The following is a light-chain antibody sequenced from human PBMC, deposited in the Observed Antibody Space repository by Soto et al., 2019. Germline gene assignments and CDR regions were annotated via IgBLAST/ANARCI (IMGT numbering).Light chain of an antibody. CDR2: AAS. V-gene: IGKV1-9*01. J-gene: IGKJ1*01. CDR3: QQLNSYPLT. CDR1: QGISSY. Sequence: DIQLTQSPSFLSASVGDRVTVTCRASQGISSYLAWYQQQPGKAPKLLIYAASTLQSGVPSRFSRSGSGTEFTLTISSLQPEDFATYSCQQLNSYPLTFGQGTRVEI.